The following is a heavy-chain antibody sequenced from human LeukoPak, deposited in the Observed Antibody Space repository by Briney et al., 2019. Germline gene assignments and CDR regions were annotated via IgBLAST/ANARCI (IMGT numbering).Heavy chain of an antibody. J-gene: IGHJ4*02. Sequence: GGSLRLSCTASGFTFSNYWMMWVRQAPGKGLEWVANIHKDGSETYFVDSVKGRFTMSRDNAENSLSLQMSSLKAEDTAIYYCARLDYSRVYVYWGQGTLVTVSS. CDR1: GFTFSNYW. D-gene: IGHD4-11*01. V-gene: IGHV3-7*01. CDR3: ARLDYSRVYVY. CDR2: IHKDGSET.